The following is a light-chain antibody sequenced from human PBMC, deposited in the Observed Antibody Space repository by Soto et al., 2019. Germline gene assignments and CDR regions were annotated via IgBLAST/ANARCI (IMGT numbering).Light chain of an antibody. J-gene: IGKJ3*01. Sequence: DIPMTQSPSTLSASVGDRVTITCRASQSISSWLAWYQQKPGKAPKLLIYDASSLESGVPSRFSGSGSGTEFTLTISSLQPDDFATYYCQQYNGYSTLFTFGPGTKVDIK. CDR2: DAS. V-gene: IGKV1-5*01. CDR3: QQYNGYSTLFT. CDR1: QSISSW.